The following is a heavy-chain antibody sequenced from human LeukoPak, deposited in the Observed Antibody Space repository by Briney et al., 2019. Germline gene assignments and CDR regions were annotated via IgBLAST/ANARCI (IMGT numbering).Heavy chain of an antibody. V-gene: IGHV4-61*02. Sequence: SETLSPTCTVSGGSIRSGDYYWSWIRQPAGKGLEWIGRIYTTGSTNYNPSLKSRVTISVDTSKDQFSLKLSSVTAADTAVYYCARDLHWAFDIWGQGTMVTVSS. CDR2: IYTTGST. J-gene: IGHJ3*02. CDR1: GGSIRSGDYY. CDR3: ARDLHWAFDI. D-gene: IGHD1-1*01.